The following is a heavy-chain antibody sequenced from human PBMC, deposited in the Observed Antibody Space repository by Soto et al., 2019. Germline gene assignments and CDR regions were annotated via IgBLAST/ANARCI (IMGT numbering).Heavy chain of an antibody. V-gene: IGHV3-33*01. CDR2: IWYDGSNK. CDR3: ARDWRNDAFDI. J-gene: IGHJ3*02. D-gene: IGHD3-3*01. Sequence: GGSLRLSCAAFGFTFSSYGMHWVRQAPGKGLEWVAVIWYDGSNKYYADSVKGRFTISRDNSKNTLYLQMNSLRAEDTAVYYCARDWRNDAFDIWGQGTMVTVSS. CDR1: GFTFSSYG.